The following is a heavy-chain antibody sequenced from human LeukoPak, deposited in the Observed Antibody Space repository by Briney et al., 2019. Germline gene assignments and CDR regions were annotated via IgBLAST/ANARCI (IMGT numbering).Heavy chain of an antibody. Sequence: PGGSLRLSCAASGFTVSSNYMSWVRQAPGKGLEWVSFIYGSGTTYYADSVKGRFTISRDNSRNTLYLQMNSLRAEDTAVYYCVRVPNWGTADYWGQGTLVTVSS. CDR3: VRVPNWGTADY. V-gene: IGHV3-66*01. J-gene: IGHJ4*02. D-gene: IGHD7-27*01. CDR2: IYGSGTT. CDR1: GFTVSSNY.